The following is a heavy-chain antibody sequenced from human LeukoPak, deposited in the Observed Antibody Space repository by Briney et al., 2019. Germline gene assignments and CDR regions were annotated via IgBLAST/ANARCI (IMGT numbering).Heavy chain of an antibody. CDR2: ISGGGGST. CDR3: AKTPGDCTGGTCYSFDY. D-gene: IGHD2-15*01. CDR1: GFTFTSYS. Sequence: PGGSLRLSCAASGFTFTSYSMNWVRQAPGKGLEWVSTISGGGGSTYYADSVKGRFTISRDNSKNTLYLQVNSLRAEDTAVYYCAKTPGDCTGGTCYSFDYWGQGSLVTVSS. J-gene: IGHJ4*02. V-gene: IGHV3-23*01.